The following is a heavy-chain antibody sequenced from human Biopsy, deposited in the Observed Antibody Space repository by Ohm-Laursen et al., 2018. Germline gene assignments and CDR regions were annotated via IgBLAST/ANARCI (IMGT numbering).Heavy chain of an antibody. V-gene: IGHV1-69*04. CDR2: IISVHDVA. CDR1: GGTFTRYA. Sequence: SSVKVSCKASGGTFTRYAMHWVRQAPGQGLEWMGRIISVHDVANYAQKFQGRVTITADKSTSTAYMELRNLRSEDTAVYYCARTLVDCTSGTCYDVGDGMDVWGQGTTVIVSS. J-gene: IGHJ6*02. CDR3: ARTLVDCTSGTCYDVGDGMDV. D-gene: IGHD2-15*01.